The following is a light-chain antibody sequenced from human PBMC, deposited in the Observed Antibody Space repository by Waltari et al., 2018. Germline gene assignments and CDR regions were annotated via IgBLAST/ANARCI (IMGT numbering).Light chain of an antibody. V-gene: IGKV3-20*01. CDR3: QNHERLPAT. CDR1: QSLGRY. CDR2: GAS. Sequence: EIVLTPSPGTLSLSQGERATLSCRASQSLGRYLSWYQQKPDQAPRLLIYGASNRATGIPDRVSGSGSGTDFSLTISRLEPEDFAVYYCQNHERLPATFGQGTKVEIK. J-gene: IGKJ1*01.